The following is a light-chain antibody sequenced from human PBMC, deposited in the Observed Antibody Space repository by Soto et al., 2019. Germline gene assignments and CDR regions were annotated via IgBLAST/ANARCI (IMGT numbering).Light chain of an antibody. CDR2: DDS. Sequence: QSALTQPASVSGSPGQSLTISCTGTSSDVGTYNLVSWYQQPPGKAPKRMIYDDSKRPSGVSNRFSGSKSGNTASLTISGLQAEDEADYYCCSYAGSSTFHVIFGGGTKVTVL. CDR1: SSDVGTYNL. CDR3: CSYAGSSTFHVI. V-gene: IGLV2-23*01. J-gene: IGLJ2*01.